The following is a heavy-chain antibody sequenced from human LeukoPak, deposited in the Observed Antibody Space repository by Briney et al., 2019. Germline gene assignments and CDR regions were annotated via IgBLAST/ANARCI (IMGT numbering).Heavy chain of an antibody. V-gene: IGHV4-38-2*02. D-gene: IGHD3-10*01. CDR1: GYSISSGYY. CDR3: ARDWGDAFDI. J-gene: IGHJ3*02. Sequence: SETLSLTCTVSGYSISSGYYWGWIRQPPGKGLEWIGSIYHSGSTYYNPSLKSRVTISVDTSKNQFSLKLSSVTAADTAVYYCARDWGDAFDIWGQGTMVTVSS. CDR2: IYHSGST.